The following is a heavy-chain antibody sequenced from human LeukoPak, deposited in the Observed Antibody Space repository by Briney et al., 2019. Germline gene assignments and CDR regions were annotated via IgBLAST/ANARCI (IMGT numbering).Heavy chain of an antibody. CDR3: ARSLWIDDYGDYLDL. J-gene: IGHJ5*02. D-gene: IGHD4-17*01. CDR1: GFTFSSYS. Sequence: GGSLRLSCAASGFTFSSYSVNWVRQAPGKGLEWVSSISSSSSYIYYADSVKGRFTISRDNAKNSLYLQMNSLRAEDTAVYYCARSLWIDDYGDYLDLWGQGTLVTVSS. V-gene: IGHV3-21*01. CDR2: ISSSSSYI.